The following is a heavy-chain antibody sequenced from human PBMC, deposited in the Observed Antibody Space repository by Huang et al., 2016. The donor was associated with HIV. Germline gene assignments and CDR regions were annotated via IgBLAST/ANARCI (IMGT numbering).Heavy chain of an antibody. V-gene: IGHV1-18*01. Sequence: QVQLVQSGAEVKKPGASVKVSWKASGYTFSSFGISWVRQAPGQGLEWGGWISGYNGNTKFAQKCQGRLTMTTDTSTSTAYMELRSLRSDDTAVYYCARGGGIQLWLLGYYYMDVWGNGTTVTVSS. CDR1: GYTFSSFG. CDR2: ISGYNGNT. J-gene: IGHJ6*03. CDR3: ARGGGIQLWLLGYYYMDV. D-gene: IGHD5-18*01.